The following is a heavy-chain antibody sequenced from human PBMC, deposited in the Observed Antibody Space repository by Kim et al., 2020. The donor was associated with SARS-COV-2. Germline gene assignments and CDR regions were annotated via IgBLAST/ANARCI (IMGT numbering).Heavy chain of an antibody. J-gene: IGHJ4*02. D-gene: IGHD1-26*01. V-gene: IGHV4-4*07. CDR3: ARGSSQHGGIFDY. CDR2: IYTSGST. Sequence: SETLSLTCTVSGGSISSNYWSWIRQPAGKGLESIGRIYTSGSTNYNPSLKSRVTMSVDTSKNQFSLNLSSVTAADTAMYYCARGSSQHGGIFDYWGQGTLVTVSS. CDR1: GGSISSNY.